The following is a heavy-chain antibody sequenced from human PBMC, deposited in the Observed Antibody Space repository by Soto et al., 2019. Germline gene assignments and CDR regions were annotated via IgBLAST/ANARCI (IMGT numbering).Heavy chain of an antibody. CDR3: VFGCNYDDSRGLAY. J-gene: IGHJ1*01. D-gene: IGHD3-22*01. CDR1: GYTCTSYG. CDR2: ISAYNGNT. V-gene: IGHV1-18*04. Sequence: AAVKGACPASGYTCTSYGISWLRQAPGPGLEWMGWISAYNGNTNYAQKLQGRVTMTTDTSTSTAYMELRSLRSDDTAGYYCVFGCNYDDSRGLAYWGQRTPVTV.